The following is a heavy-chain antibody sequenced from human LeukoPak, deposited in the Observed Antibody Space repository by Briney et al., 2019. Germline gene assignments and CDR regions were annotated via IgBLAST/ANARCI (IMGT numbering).Heavy chain of an antibody. CDR3: ARASRLGDFDP. V-gene: IGHV4-61*02. CDR2: IYYSGST. CDR1: GGSISSGSYY. J-gene: IGHJ5*02. Sequence: PSQTLSLTCTVSGGSISSGSYYWSWIRQPAGKGLEWIGSIYYSGSTYYNPSLKSRVTISVDTSKNQFSLKLSSVTAADTAVYYCARASRLGDFDPWGQGTLVTVSS. D-gene: IGHD5-12*01.